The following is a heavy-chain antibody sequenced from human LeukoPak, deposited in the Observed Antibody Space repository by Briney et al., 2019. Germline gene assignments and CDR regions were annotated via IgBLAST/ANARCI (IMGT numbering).Heavy chain of an antibody. CDR3: ARVTTGGYYNC. J-gene: IGHJ4*02. Sequence: PSETLSLTCTVSGGSISSGSYYWSWIWQPAGKGLEWIWRIYTSGSTNYNPSLKSRVTISVDTSKNQFSLKLSSVTAADTAVYYCARVTTGGYYNCWGQGTLVTVSS. D-gene: IGHD3-22*01. CDR2: IYTSGST. CDR1: GGSISSGSYY. V-gene: IGHV4-61*02.